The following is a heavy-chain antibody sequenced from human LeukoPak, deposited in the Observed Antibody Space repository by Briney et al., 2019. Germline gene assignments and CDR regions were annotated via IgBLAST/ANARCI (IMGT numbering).Heavy chain of an antibody. V-gene: IGHV3-23*01. CDR2: ISDTGSST. J-gene: IGHJ4*02. CDR3: AKAYFDWSPNNPYFFDY. CDR1: GITFGSFA. Sequence: GGSLRLSCAASGITFGSFAMTWARQAPGKGLEWVSAISDTGSSTYYADSVKGRFTISRDNSKNTLYLQMNSLRAEDTAVFYCAKAYFDWSPNNPYFFDYWGQGTLVTVSS. D-gene: IGHD3-9*01.